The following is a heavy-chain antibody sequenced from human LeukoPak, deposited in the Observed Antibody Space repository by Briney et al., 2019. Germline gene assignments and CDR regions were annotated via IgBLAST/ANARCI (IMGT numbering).Heavy chain of an antibody. CDR3: ASAPYYDFWSGLRYYYYYYMDV. V-gene: IGHV3-21*01. CDR1: GFTFSSYS. D-gene: IGHD3-3*01. CDR2: ISSSSSYI. J-gene: IGHJ6*03. Sequence: AGGSLRLSCAASGFTFSSYSMNWVRQAPGKGLEWVSSISSSSSYIYYADSVKGRFTISRDNAKNSLYLQMNSLRAEDTAVYYCASAPYYDFWSGLRYYYYYYMDVWGKRTTVTVSS.